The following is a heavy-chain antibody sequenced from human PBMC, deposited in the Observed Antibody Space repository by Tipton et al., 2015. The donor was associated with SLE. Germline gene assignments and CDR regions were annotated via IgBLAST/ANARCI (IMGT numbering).Heavy chain of an antibody. CDR3: ASRPTVTTLFDY. CDR2: IYYSGST. J-gene: IGHJ4*02. CDR1: GGSFSSYY. D-gene: IGHD4-11*01. V-gene: IGHV4-34*01. Sequence: TLSLTCAVYGGSFSSYYWGWIRQPPGKGLEWIGSIYYSGSTNYNPSLKSRVTISVDKSKNQFSLKLSSVTAADTAVYYCASRPTVTTLFDYWGQGTLVTVSS.